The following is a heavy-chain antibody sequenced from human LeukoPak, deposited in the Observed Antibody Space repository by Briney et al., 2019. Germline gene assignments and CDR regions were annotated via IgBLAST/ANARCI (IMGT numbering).Heavy chain of an antibody. CDR3: ARRVVPADMGGTGGAFDY. J-gene: IGHJ4*02. Sequence: GESLKISCKGSGYSFTNYWIGWVRQMPGKGLEWMGIIYPADSDTRYSPSFQGQVTISADKSIRTAYLQWSSLKATDTAMYYWARRVVPADMGGTGGAFDYWGQGTLVTVSS. CDR2: IYPADSDT. V-gene: IGHV5-51*01. D-gene: IGHD2-2*01. CDR1: GYSFTNYW.